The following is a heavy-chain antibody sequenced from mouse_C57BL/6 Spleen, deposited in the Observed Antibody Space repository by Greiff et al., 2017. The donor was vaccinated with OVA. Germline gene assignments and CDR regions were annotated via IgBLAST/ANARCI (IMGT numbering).Heavy chain of an antibody. D-gene: IGHD2-1*01. CDR2: ISYDGSN. CDR1: GYSITSGYY. V-gene: IGHV3-6*01. Sequence: EVHLVESGPGLVKPSQSLSLTCSVTGYSITSGYYWNWIRQFPGNKLEWMGYISYDGSNNYNPSLQNRISITRDTSKNQFFLKLNSVTTEDTATYYCARVPGSTNAMDYWGQGTSVTVSS. J-gene: IGHJ4*01. CDR3: ARVPGSTNAMDY.